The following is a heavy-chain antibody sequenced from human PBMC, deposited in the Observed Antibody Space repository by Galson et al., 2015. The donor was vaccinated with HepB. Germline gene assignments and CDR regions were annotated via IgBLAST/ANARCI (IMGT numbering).Heavy chain of an antibody. CDR3: ARDGLDLPGMDV. CDR2: ISSSSSYI. CDR1: GFTFSSYS. J-gene: IGHJ6*02. Sequence: SLRLSCAASGFTFSSYSMNWVRQAPGKGLEWVSFISSSSSYIYYADSVKGRFTISRDNAKNSLYLQMNSLRAEDTAVYYCARDGLDLPGMDVWGQGTTVTVSS. V-gene: IGHV3-21*01. D-gene: IGHD6-19*01.